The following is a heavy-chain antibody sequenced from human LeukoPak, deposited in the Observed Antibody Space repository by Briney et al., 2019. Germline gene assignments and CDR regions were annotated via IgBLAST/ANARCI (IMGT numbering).Heavy chain of an antibody. CDR2: INHSGST. D-gene: IGHD2-2*01. CDR3: ARGLRVVPAAENP. CDR1: GGSFSGYY. V-gene: IGHV4-34*01. Sequence: PSETLSLTCAVYGGSFSGYYWSWIRQPPGKGLEWIGEINHSGSTNYNPSLKSRVTISVDTSKNQFSLKLSSVTAADTAVYYCARGLRVVPAAENPWGQGTLVTVSS. J-gene: IGHJ5*02.